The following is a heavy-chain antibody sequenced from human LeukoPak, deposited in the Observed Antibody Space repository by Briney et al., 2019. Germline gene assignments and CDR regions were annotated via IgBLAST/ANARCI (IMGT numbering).Heavy chain of an antibody. Sequence: ASVKVSCKASGYTFTSYDINWVRQATGQGLEWMGWMNPNSGNTGYAQKFQGRATMTRNTSISTAYMELSSLRSEDTAVYYCARALSSSWSRNWFDPWGQGTLVTVSS. J-gene: IGHJ5*02. D-gene: IGHD6-13*01. V-gene: IGHV1-8*01. CDR1: GYTFTSYD. CDR3: ARALSSSWSRNWFDP. CDR2: MNPNSGNT.